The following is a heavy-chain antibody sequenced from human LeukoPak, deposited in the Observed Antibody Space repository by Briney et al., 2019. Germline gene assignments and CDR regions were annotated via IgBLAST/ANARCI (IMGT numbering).Heavy chain of an antibody. Sequence: GESLKISCKGSGFNFANYWITWVRQMPGKGLEWMGMIYFGDSDTGYSPSFQGQVTISADKSISTAYLQWSSLKASDTAMYYCARPRSGYSFDAFDIWGQGTMVTVSS. V-gene: IGHV5-51*01. D-gene: IGHD3-22*01. J-gene: IGHJ3*02. CDR3: ARPRSGYSFDAFDI. CDR2: IYFGDSDT. CDR1: GFNFANYW.